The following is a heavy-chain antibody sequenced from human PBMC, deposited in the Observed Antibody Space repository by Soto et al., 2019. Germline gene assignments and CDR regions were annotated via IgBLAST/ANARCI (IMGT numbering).Heavy chain of an antibody. Sequence: GASVKVSCKASGYTFTSYAMHWVRQAPGQGLAWMGWISAYNGNTNYAQKLQGRVTMTTDTSTSTAYMELRSLRSDDTAVYYCARDLSRTPDAFDIWGQGTMVTVSS. CDR1: GYTFTSYA. J-gene: IGHJ3*02. V-gene: IGHV1-18*01. CDR3: ARDLSRTPDAFDI. CDR2: ISAYNGNT.